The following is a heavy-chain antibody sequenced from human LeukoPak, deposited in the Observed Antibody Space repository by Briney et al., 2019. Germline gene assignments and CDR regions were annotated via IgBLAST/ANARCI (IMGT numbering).Heavy chain of an antibody. CDR2: IYTSGSR. Sequence: SQTLSLTCTVSGGSISSGSYYWSWIRQPAGKGLEWIGRIYTSGSRNYNPSLKSRVTISVDTSKNQFSLKLSSVTAADTAVYYCARQIDPWAPFDPWGQGTLVTVSS. J-gene: IGHJ5*02. CDR1: GGSISSGSYY. V-gene: IGHV4-61*02. CDR3: ARQIDPWAPFDP. D-gene: IGHD3-9*01.